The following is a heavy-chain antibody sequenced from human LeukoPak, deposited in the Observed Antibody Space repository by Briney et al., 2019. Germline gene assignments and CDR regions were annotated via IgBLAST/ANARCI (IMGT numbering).Heavy chain of an antibody. Sequence: ASVKVSCKASGYTFTSYGITWVRQAPGQGLEWMGWISAYNGDTNYAQKLQGRVTMTTDTSTSTAYMELRSLRSDDTAVYYCARVGLLTGYYFFDYWGQGTLVTVSS. CDR2: ISAYNGDT. CDR1: GYTFTSYG. CDR3: ARVGLLTGYYFFDY. J-gene: IGHJ4*02. V-gene: IGHV1-18*01. D-gene: IGHD3-9*01.